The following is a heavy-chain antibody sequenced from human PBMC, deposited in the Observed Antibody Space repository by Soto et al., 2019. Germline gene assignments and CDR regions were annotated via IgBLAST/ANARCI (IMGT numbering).Heavy chain of an antibody. Sequence: EVQLLESGGGLVQPGGSLRLSCAASGFTFSSYAMSWVRQAPGKELEWVPAISGSGGSTYYADCVKGRFTIPRDNSKNTLYLQMNSLRAEDTAVYYCAKVLGAARAVSFVYWGQGTLVTVSS. CDR3: AKVLGAARAVSFVY. V-gene: IGHV3-23*01. J-gene: IGHJ4*02. D-gene: IGHD7-27*01. CDR1: GFTFSSYA. CDR2: ISGSGGST.